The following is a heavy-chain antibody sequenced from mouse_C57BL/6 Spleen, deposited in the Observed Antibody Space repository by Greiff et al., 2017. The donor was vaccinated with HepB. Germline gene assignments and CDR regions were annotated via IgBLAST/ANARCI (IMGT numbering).Heavy chain of an antibody. J-gene: IGHJ4*01. CDR3: ARSDYYGSSPYAMDY. V-gene: IGHV3-6*01. CDR2: ISYDGSN. Sequence: EVKLMESGPGLVKPSQSLSLTCSVTGYSITSGYYWNWIRQFPGNKLEWMGYISYDGSNNYNPSLKNRISITRDTAKNQFFLKLNSVTTEDTATYYSARSDYYGSSPYAMDYWGQGTSVTVSS. CDR1: GYSITSGYY. D-gene: IGHD1-1*01.